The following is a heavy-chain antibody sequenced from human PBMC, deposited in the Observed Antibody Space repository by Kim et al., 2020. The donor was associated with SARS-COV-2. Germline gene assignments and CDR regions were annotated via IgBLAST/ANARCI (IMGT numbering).Heavy chain of an antibody. CDR1: GGSFSGYY. D-gene: IGHD6-6*01. V-gene: IGHV4-34*01. CDR3: AREIYSSSAY. CDR2: INHSGST. Sequence: SETLSLTCAVYGGSFSGYYWSWIRQPPGKGLEWIGEINHSGSTNYNPSLKSRVTISVDTSKNQFSLKLSSVTAADTAVYYCAREIYSSSAYWGQGTLVTV. J-gene: IGHJ4*02.